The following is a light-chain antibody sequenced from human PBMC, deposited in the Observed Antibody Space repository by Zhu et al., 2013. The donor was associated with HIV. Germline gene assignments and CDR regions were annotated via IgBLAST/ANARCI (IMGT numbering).Light chain of an antibody. Sequence: DIQLTQSPSFLSASVGDRVTIACRASQDIGKYLAWYQQKSGKAPKRLIYAASSLPSGVPSRFSGSGSGTDFTLTISSLQPEDFATYYCQQANSFPLTFGGGTKVEIK. J-gene: IGKJ4*01. CDR1: QDIGKY. CDR3: QQANSFPLT. V-gene: IGKV1-9*01. CDR2: AAS.